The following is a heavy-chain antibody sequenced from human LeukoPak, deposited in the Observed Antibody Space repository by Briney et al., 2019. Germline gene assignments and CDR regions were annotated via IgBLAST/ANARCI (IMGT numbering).Heavy chain of an antibody. CDR1: GYTFTCYY. J-gene: IGHJ4*02. CDR2: INPNSGGT. Sequence: GASVKVSCKASGYTFTCYYMHWVRQAPGQGLEWMGRINPNSGGTNYAQKFQGRVTMTRDTSTSTVYMELSSLRSEDTAVYYCARDSGSYTLGGYWGQGTLVTVSS. D-gene: IGHD1-26*01. CDR3: ARDSGSYTLGGY. V-gene: IGHV1-2*06.